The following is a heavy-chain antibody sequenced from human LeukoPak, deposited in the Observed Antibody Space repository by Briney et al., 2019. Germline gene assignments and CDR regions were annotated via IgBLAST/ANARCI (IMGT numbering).Heavy chain of an antibody. V-gene: IGHV1-46*01. D-gene: IGHD6-13*01. CDR3: ARYSSSLHYYYYGMDV. J-gene: IGHJ6*02. Sequence: ASVKVSCEASGYTFTSYYMHWVRQAPGQGLEWMGIINPSGGSTSYAQKFQGRVTMTRNTSISTAYMELSSLRSEDTAVYYCARYSSSLHYYYYGMDVWGQGTTVTVSS. CDR2: INPSGGST. CDR1: GYTFTSYY.